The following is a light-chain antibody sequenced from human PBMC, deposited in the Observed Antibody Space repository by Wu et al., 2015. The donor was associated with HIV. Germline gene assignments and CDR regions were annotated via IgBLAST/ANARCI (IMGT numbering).Light chain of an antibody. J-gene: IGKJ1*01. CDR1: QSISINY. CDR2: GAS. Sequence: EIVLTQSPGTLSLSPGDRATLSCRASQSISINYLAWYQQKPGQAPRLLIYGASSRATGIPDWFSVSGSGTDFTLTISRLEPEDXAVYHCQQFGTLPRTFGQGTKVEIK. CDR3: QQFGTLPRT. V-gene: IGKV3-20*01.